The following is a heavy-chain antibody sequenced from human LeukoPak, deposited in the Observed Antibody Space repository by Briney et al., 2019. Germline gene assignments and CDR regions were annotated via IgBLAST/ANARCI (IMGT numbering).Heavy chain of an antibody. Sequence: ASVKVSCKASGYSFTSNYIHWVRQAPGQGLEWMGMIYPRDGSTSYAQKFQGRVTVTRDTSTSTVHMELSGLRSEDTAVYYCARGGHCGGDCYLTSWGQGTLVTVSS. CDR2: IYPRDGST. V-gene: IGHV1-46*01. CDR3: ARGGHCGGDCYLTS. CDR1: GYSFTSNY. D-gene: IGHD2-21*02. J-gene: IGHJ4*02.